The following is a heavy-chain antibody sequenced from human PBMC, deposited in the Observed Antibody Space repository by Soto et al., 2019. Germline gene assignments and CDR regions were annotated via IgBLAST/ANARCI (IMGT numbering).Heavy chain of an antibody. CDR1: GYTFTGYY. D-gene: IGHD3-22*01. V-gene: IGHV1-2*04. Sequence: GASVKVSCKASGYTFTGYYMHWVRQAPGQGLEWMGWINPNSGGTNYAQKFQGWVTMTRDTSVSTAYMELSRLKYDDTVVYYCARDAGEDSFDNSLFDYWGQGALVTVSS. CDR2: INPNSGGT. J-gene: IGHJ4*02. CDR3: ARDAGEDSFDNSLFDY.